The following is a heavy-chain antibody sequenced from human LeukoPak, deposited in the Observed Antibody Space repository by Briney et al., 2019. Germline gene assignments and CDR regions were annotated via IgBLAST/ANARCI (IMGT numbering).Heavy chain of an antibody. CDR1: GYTLTELS. J-gene: IGHJ3*02. D-gene: IGHD3-10*01. Sequence: GASVKVSCKVSGYTLTELSMHWVRQAPGKGLEWMGGFDPEDGETIYAQKFQGRVTMTEDTSTDTAYMELSSLRSEDTAVYYCARNVGRFGEITGAFDIWGQGTMVTVSS. CDR2: FDPEDGET. V-gene: IGHV1-24*01. CDR3: ARNVGRFGEITGAFDI.